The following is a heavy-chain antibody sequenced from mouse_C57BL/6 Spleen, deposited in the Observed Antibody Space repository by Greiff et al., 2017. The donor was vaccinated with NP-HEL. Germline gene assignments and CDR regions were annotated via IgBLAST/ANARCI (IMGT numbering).Heavy chain of an antibody. CDR1: GFNIKDYY. Sequence: VQLKQSGAELVRPGASVKLSCTASGFNIKDYYMHWVKQRPEQGLEWIGRIDPEDGDTEYAPKFQGKATMTADTSSNTAYLQLSSLTSEDTAVYYCTKDYVKGYFDYWGQGTTLTVSS. CDR3: TKDYVKGYFDY. V-gene: IGHV14-1*01. J-gene: IGHJ2*01. D-gene: IGHD1-1*01. CDR2: IDPEDGDT.